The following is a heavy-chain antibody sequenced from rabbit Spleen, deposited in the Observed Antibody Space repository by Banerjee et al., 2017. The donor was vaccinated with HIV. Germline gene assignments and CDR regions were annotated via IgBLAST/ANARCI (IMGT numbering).Heavy chain of an antibody. J-gene: IGHJ6*01. CDR2: IDTGSSGFT. CDR3: ARDSGSSFSSYGMDL. Sequence: QEQLVESGGGLVKPGASLTLACTASGVSFRSNYYMCWVRQAPGKGLEWIACIDTGSSGFTYFASWAKGRFTISKSSSTSVTLQMTSLTAADTATYFCARDSGSSFSSYGMDLWGPGTPSPS. D-gene: IGHD8-1*01. CDR1: GVSFRSNYY. V-gene: IGHV1S45*01.